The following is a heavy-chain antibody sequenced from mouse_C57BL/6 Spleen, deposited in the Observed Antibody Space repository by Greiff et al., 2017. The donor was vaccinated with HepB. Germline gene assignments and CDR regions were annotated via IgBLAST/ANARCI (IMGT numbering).Heavy chain of an antibody. CDR3: ARDSSGYEDY. CDR2: IYPGDGDT. Sequence: QVQLQQSGPELVKPGASVKISCKASGYAFSSSWMNWVKQRPGKGLVWIGRIYPGDGDTNYNGKFKGKATLTADNSSSTAYMQLSSLTSEDSAVYVCARDSSGYEDYWGQGTSVTVSS. CDR1: GYAFSSSW. J-gene: IGHJ4*01. D-gene: IGHD3-2*02. V-gene: IGHV1-82*01.